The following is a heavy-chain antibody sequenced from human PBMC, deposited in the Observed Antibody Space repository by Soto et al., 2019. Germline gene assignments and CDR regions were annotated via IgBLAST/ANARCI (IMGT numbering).Heavy chain of an antibody. J-gene: IGHJ6*02. CDR3: AHYYSSSWSAYGLDV. D-gene: IGHD6-13*01. Sequence: QVQLVQSGAEVKKPGSSVKVSCKASGGAFSSYAISWVRQAPGQGLEWMGVIIPVFSTANYAQKFQGRVTITADEYTRTAYMELSGLRSEDTAVYYCAHYYSSSWSAYGLDVWGQGTTVTVSS. CDR1: GGAFSSYA. CDR2: IIPVFSTA. V-gene: IGHV1-69*01.